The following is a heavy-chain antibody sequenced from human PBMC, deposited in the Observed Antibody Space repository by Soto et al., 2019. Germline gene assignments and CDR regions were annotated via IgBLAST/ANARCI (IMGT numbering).Heavy chain of an antibody. CDR1: GGSFSDYY. D-gene: IGHD3-9*01. V-gene: IGHV4-34*01. CDR3: ARLFSGYYDILTGYRTDY. Sequence: SETLSLTCPVYGGSFSDYYWNWIRQPPGKGLEWIGEINHSGSTNYNPSLKSRVTISVDTSKNQFSLKLSSVTAADTAVEYLARLFSGYYDILTGYRTDYWGQGTLVTVSS. J-gene: IGHJ4*02. CDR2: INHSGST.